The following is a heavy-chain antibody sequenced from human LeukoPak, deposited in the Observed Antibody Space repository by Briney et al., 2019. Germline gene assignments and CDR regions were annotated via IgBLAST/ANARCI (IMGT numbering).Heavy chain of an antibody. V-gene: IGHV3-33*01. CDR1: GFIFSNYG. Sequence: PGWSLRLSCAASGFIFSNYGFHWVRQAPGKGLEWVAVFWSDGRQKYYVDSVKGRFTVSRDTSKKTVYLQMNSLRAEDTAVYYCARDDDGSGKYGQLYWGQGTLVTVSS. CDR3: ARDDDGSGKYGQLY. J-gene: IGHJ4*02. CDR2: FWSDGRQK. D-gene: IGHD3-10*01.